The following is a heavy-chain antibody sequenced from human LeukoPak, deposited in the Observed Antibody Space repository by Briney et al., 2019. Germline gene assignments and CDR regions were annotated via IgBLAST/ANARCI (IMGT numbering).Heavy chain of an antibody. CDR3: AKDRVRYSSRVVAFDI. CDR1: EITFSKYW. CDR2: ISSDWTTT. Sequence: PGGSLRLSCPVSEITFSKYWIHWVRQAPGKGLLWVSRISSDWTTTTYADFVKGRFTISRDNSKNTLYLQMNSLRAEDTAVYYCAKDRVRYSSRVVAFDIWGQGTMVTVSS. V-gene: IGHV3-74*01. D-gene: IGHD6-13*01. J-gene: IGHJ3*02.